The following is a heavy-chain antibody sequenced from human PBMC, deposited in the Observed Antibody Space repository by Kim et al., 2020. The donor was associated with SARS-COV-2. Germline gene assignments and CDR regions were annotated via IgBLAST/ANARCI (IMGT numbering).Heavy chain of an antibody. CDR3: AKDFSGYPLAGLTDY. D-gene: IGHD5-12*01. CDR2: LSASGGTT. J-gene: IGHJ4*02. V-gene: IGHV3-23*01. Sequence: GGSLRLSCAASGFTFSNYGMSWVRQAPGKGLEWVSALSASGGTTYYADSVKGRFTISRDNSKNTLYLQMHSLRADDTALYYCAKDFSGYPLAGLTDYWGQGTLVTVSS. CDR1: GFTFSNYG.